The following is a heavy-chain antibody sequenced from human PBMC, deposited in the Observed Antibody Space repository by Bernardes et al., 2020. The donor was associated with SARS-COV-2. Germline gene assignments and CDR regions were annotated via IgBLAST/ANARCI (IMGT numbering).Heavy chain of an antibody. D-gene: IGHD3-22*01. CDR2: ISSSSATM. CDR3: ARVSGDSSGYLNWYFDL. V-gene: IGHV3-48*04. CDR1: GFTLSSYS. J-gene: IGHJ2*01. Sequence: VGSLRLSCAASGFTLSSYSMNWVRQAPGKGLEWVSYISSSSATMYYADSVKGRFTISRDSAKNSLYLQMNSLRAEDTALYYCARVSGDSSGYLNWYFDLWGRGTLVTVSS.